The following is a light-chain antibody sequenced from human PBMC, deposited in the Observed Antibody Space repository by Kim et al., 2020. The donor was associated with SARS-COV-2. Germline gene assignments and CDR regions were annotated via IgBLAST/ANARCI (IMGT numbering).Light chain of an antibody. CDR2: DVS. CDR1: SSGFGGSNY. CDR3: SSYTSSSTLV. Sequence: GQSITISGTGTSSGFGGSNYVTWYQPHPGKAPNLMIYDVSNRPSGVSNRFSGSKSGNTASLTISGLQAEDEADYYCSSYTSSSTLVFGVGTQLTVL. J-gene: IGLJ2*01. V-gene: IGLV2-14*03.